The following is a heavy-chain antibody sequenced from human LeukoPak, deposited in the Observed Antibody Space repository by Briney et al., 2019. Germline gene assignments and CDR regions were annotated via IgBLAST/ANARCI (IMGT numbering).Heavy chain of an antibody. Sequence: SETLSLTCAVSGGSISSSSYYWGWIRQPPGKGLEWIGSISYSGSTYYNPSLKSRVTISVDTSKNQFSLKLSSVTAADTAVYYCARLLVTPDQEKSDNWFDPWGQGTLVTVSS. J-gene: IGHJ5*02. D-gene: IGHD5-18*01. CDR1: GGSISSSSYY. CDR3: ARLLVTPDQEKSDNWFDP. V-gene: IGHV4-39*07. CDR2: ISYSGST.